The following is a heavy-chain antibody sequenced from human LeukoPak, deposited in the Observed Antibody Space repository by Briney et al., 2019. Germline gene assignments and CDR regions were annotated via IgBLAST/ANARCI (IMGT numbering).Heavy chain of an antibody. J-gene: IGHJ3*02. CDR1: GYTFTSYG. CDR3: ARGGMDCSGGSCDAFDI. D-gene: IGHD2-15*01. V-gene: IGHV1-18*01. Sequence: GASVKVHWKSSGYTFTSYGISWVRPARGQGLEWMGWFSAYNGNTNCAQKLPGRVTMTTDTSTSTAYMELRSLRSEDTAVYYCARGGMDCSGGSCDAFDIWGQGTMVTVSS. CDR2: FSAYNGNT.